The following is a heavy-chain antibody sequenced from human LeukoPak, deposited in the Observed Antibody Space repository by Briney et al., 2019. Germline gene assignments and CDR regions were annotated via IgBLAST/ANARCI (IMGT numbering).Heavy chain of an antibody. D-gene: IGHD1-26*01. CDR1: GGSISSHY. Sequence: SETLSLTCTVSGGSISSHYWSWLRQPPGKGLEWIGYIYYSGSTNYNPSLKSRVTISVDTSKNQFSLKLSSVTAADTAVYYCARDSELGTDYWGQGTLVTVSS. CDR3: ARDSELGTDY. J-gene: IGHJ4*02. V-gene: IGHV4-59*11. CDR2: IYYSGST.